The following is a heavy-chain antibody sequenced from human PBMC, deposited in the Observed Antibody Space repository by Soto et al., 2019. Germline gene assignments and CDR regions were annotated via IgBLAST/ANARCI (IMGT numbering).Heavy chain of an antibody. V-gene: IGHV3-49*03. Sequence: TGGSLRLSCTASGFTFGDYAMSWFRQAPGKGLEWVGFIRSNTFGGASIYAASVKGRFSISRDDSKSIAYLQMNSLNIEDTSVYYCTKDRDILTGYYSPNSFDYWGQGT. CDR1: GFTFGDYA. J-gene: IGHJ4*02. D-gene: IGHD3-9*01. CDR3: TKDRDILTGYYSPNSFDY. CDR2: IRSNTFGGAS.